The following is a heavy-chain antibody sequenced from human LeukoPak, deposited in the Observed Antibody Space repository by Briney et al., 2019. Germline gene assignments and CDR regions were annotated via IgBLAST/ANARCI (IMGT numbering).Heavy chain of an antibody. CDR3: VRGVGVSRFNYFDP. CDR1: GFTFSSFG. D-gene: IGHD5-24*01. V-gene: IGHV3-33*01. Sequence: GGSLRLSCAASGFTFSSFGMHWVRQAPGKGLEWVAVIWYDASDRYYADSVKGRFTISRDNSKNTLFLQMNSLRDEDTAVYYCVRGVGVSRFNYFDPWGQGTLVVVSS. CDR2: IWYDASDR. J-gene: IGHJ5*02.